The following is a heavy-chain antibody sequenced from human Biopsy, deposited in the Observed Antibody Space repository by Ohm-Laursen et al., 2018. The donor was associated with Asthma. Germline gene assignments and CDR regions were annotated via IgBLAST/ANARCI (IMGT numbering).Heavy chain of an antibody. Sequence: SLRLSCTASGFTFNYYSINWVRQAPGKGLEWVASISSGTTYIYYADSVKGRFTISRDNGKNSLFLQMSSLRAEDTAVYYCARDSGGYWSCSDRRCDYYYTYAMDVWGQGTTVTVSS. V-gene: IGHV3-21*01. D-gene: IGHD2-15*01. CDR2: ISSGTTYI. CDR3: ARDSGGYWSCSDRRCDYYYTYAMDV. J-gene: IGHJ6*02. CDR1: GFTFNYYS.